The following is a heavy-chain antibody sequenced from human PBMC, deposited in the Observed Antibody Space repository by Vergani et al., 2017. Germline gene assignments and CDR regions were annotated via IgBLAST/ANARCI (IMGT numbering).Heavy chain of an antibody. J-gene: IGHJ3*02. D-gene: IGHD1-26*01. CDR1: GESFSSFY. V-gene: IGHV4-34*02. Sequence: QVQLQQWGAGVVKPSGTLSLTCAVFGESFSSFYWSWIRQPPGKGLEWIGEINNDGHTNYNPSLESRVTVSRDTAKNQFSLNLMSVTAADTAMYYCATDRYSGSYSAGAFDIWGQGTMVTVSS. CDR3: ATDRYSGSYSAGAFDI. CDR2: INNDGHT.